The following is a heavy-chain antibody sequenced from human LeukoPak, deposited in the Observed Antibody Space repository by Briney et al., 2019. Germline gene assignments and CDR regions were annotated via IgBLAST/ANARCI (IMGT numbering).Heavy chain of an antibody. Sequence: GGSLRLSCVASGLTSSSYSMNWVRQAPGKGLVWVSCIDSDGSSTIYADSVKGRFTISRDNAKNTLYLQMNSLRAEDTAVYYCARGYYGPDYWGQGTLVTVSS. V-gene: IGHV3-74*01. CDR3: ARGYYGPDY. D-gene: IGHD3-16*01. CDR1: GLTSSSYS. J-gene: IGHJ4*02. CDR2: IDSDGSST.